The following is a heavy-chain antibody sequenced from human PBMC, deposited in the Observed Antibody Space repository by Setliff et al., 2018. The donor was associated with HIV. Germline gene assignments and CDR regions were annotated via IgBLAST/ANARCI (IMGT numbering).Heavy chain of an antibody. V-gene: IGHV4-38-2*02. CDR2: IYSTGDT. Sequence: PSETLSLTCLVFGYSISDGYRWGWIRQSPGKGPQWIASIYSTGDTYYSPSLKSRVTISIDTTKNRFSLKLSSVTAADTSVYYCARGRPYYSRRPFDYWGQGTLVTVSS. CDR3: ARGRPYYSRRPFDY. J-gene: IGHJ4*02. D-gene: IGHD1-26*01. CDR1: GYSISDGYR.